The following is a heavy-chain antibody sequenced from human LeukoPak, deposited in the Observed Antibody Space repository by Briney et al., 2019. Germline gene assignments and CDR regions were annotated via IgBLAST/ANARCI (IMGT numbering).Heavy chain of an antibody. V-gene: IGHV4-38-2*02. Sequence: SETLSLTCTVSGYSISSGYYWGWIRQPPGKGLEWIGSIYHSGSTYYNPSLKSRVTISVDTSKNQFSLKLNSATAADRAVYYCARTYYGDNWFDPWGQGTLVTVSS. CDR2: IYHSGST. D-gene: IGHD3-10*01. CDR1: GYSISSGYY. CDR3: ARTYYGDNWFDP. J-gene: IGHJ5*02.